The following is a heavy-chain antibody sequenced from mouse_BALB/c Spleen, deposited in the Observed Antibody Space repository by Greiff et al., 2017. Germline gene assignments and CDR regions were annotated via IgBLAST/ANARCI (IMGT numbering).Heavy chain of an antibody. V-gene: IGHV7-3*02. J-gene: IGHJ2*01. D-gene: IGHD2-3*01. CDR3: AREGDDGYPYYFDY. Sequence: EVMLVESGGGLVQPGGSLRLSCATSGFTFTDYYMSWFRQPPGKALEWLGFIRNKANGYTTEYSASVKGRFTISRDNSQSILYLQMNTLRAEDSATYYCAREGDDGYPYYFDYWGQGTTLTVSS. CDR1: GFTFTDYY. CDR2: IRNKANGYTT.